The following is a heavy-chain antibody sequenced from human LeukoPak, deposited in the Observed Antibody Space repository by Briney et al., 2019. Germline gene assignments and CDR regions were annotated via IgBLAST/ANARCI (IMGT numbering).Heavy chain of an antibody. Sequence: GGSLRLSCAVSGFSLEDYGMHWVRQTPGKGLEWVSLISWDGSSTYYGDSVKGRFNISRDNSKNSLYLQMNSLRADDTALYYCVRGGGDGWGQGTMVTVSS. D-gene: IGHD2-21*02. CDR3: VRGGGDG. CDR1: GFSLEDYG. CDR2: ISWDGSST. J-gene: IGHJ3*01. V-gene: IGHV3-43D*03.